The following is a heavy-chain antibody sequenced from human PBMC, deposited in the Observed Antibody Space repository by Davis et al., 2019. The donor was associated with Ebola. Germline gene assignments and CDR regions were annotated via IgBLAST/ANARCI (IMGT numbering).Heavy chain of an antibody. CDR2: INHSGRT. D-gene: IGHD6-19*01. Sequence: PSETLSLTCAVYGGSFSGYYWSWIRQPPGKGLEWIGEINHSGRTNYNPSLKSRVTISVDTSKNQFSLKLSSVTAADTAVYYCARGRGRQWLVPRTRYFDYWGQGTLVTVSS. V-gene: IGHV4-34*01. CDR1: GGSFSGYY. J-gene: IGHJ4*02. CDR3: ARGRGRQWLVPRTRYFDY.